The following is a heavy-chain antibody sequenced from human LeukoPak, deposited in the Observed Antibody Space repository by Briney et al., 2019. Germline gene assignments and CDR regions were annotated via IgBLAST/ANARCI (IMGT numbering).Heavy chain of an antibody. CDR2: IYFSGST. CDR3: ARGEQYGSGTVQFDY. Sequence: SETLSLTCTVSGGSISSSSYYWGWIRQPPGKGLEWIGNIYFSGSTYYNPSLKSRVTMSVGKSRNQFSLSLTSVTAADTAVYYCARGEQYGSGTVQFDYWGQGTLVTVSS. V-gene: IGHV4-39*07. J-gene: IGHJ4*02. D-gene: IGHD3-10*01. CDR1: GGSISSSSYY.